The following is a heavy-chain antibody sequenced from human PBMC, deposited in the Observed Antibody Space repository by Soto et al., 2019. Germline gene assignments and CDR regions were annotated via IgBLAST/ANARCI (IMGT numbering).Heavy chain of an antibody. V-gene: IGHV4-59*08. J-gene: IGHJ5*02. CDR2: IYYSGST. CDR3: ARHFVRDIVVVPAASHFLPRSWFDP. CDR1: GGSISSYY. Sequence: SETLSLTCTVSGGSISSYYWSWIRQPPGKGLEWIGYIYYSGSTNYNPSLKSRVTISVDTSKNQFSLKLSSVTAADTAVYYCARHFVRDIVVVPAASHFLPRSWFDPWGQGTLVTVSS. D-gene: IGHD2-2*01.